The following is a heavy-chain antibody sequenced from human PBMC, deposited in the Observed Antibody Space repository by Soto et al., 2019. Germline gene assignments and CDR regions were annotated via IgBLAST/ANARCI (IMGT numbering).Heavy chain of an antibody. CDR1: GYTLTELS. Sequence: ASVKVSCKVSGYTLTELSMHWVRQAPGKGLEWMGGFDPEDGETIYAQKFQGGVTMTEDTSTDTAYMELSSLRSEDTAVYYCATRAWNGGSYFDYWGQGTLVTVSS. CDR2: FDPEDGET. CDR3: ATRAWNGGSYFDY. J-gene: IGHJ4*02. D-gene: IGHD1-26*01. V-gene: IGHV1-24*01.